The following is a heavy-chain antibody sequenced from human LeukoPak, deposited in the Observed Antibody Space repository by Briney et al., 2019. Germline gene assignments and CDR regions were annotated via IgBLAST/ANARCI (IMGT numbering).Heavy chain of an antibody. CDR2: IYPDDSDT. Sequence: GESLKISCEGSGYSFTSYWIGWVRQMPGKDLEWMGIIYPDDSDTRYSPSFEGQVIISVDKSNSTAYLQWSSLKASDTATYYCARHGHCTNGVCYSNYYYYMDVWGKGTTVTVSS. D-gene: IGHD2-8*01. J-gene: IGHJ6*03. CDR3: ARHGHCTNGVCYSNYYYYMDV. CDR1: GYSFTSYW. V-gene: IGHV5-51*01.